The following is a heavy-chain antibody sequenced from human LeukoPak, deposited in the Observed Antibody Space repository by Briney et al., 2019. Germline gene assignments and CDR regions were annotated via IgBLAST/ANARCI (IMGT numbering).Heavy chain of an antibody. CDR3: ARDNGDYVFTHWFDP. D-gene: IGHD4-17*01. CDR2: ISSSSSYV. V-gene: IGHV3-21*04. CDR1: GFRFSGYS. Sequence: GGSLRLSCAASGFRFSGYSMSWVRQAPGKGLDWVSSISSSSSYVYYADSVKGRFTISRHNAKNSLYLQMNSLRAEDTAVYYCARDNGDYVFTHWFDPWGQGTLVTVSS. J-gene: IGHJ5*02.